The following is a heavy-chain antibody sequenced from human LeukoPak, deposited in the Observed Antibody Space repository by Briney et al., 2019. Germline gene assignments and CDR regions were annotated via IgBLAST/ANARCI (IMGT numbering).Heavy chain of an antibody. CDR1: GFSISSGYY. V-gene: IGHV4-38-2*01. Sequence: KPSETLSLTCAVSGFSISSGYYWGWIRQPPGKGLEWIASIYHSGDTYYNPSFKSRGTISVDTSINQFSLKLSSVTPADTAVYYCARQVSWSTSGGNWFDPWGQGTLVTVSS. J-gene: IGHJ5*02. CDR3: ARQVSWSTSGGNWFDP. D-gene: IGHD3-3*01. CDR2: IYHSGDT.